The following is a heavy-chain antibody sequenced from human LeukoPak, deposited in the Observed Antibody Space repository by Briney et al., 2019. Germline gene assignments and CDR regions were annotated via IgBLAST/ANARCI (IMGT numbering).Heavy chain of an antibody. CDR3: AGGTCRRVDY. CDR1: GGSISSYY. D-gene: IGHD3-16*01. J-gene: IGHJ4*02. CDR2: IYYSGST. V-gene: IGHV4-59*01. Sequence: SETLSLTCTASGGSISSYYWSWIRQPPGKGLEWIGYIYYSGSTNYNPSLKSRVTISVDTSKNQFSLKLSSVTAADTAVYYCAGGTCRRVDYWGQGTLLTVSS.